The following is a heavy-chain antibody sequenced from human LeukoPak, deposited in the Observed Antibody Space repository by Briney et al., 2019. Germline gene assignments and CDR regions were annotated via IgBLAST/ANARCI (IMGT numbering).Heavy chain of an antibody. CDR1: GVSISSDY. J-gene: IGHJ4*01. D-gene: IGHD3-22*01. CDR2: IYYSGRT. Sequence: SETLSLTCTVSGVSISSDYWSWIRQPPGKGLEWIGYIYYSGRTYYNPSLKSRITISVDTSKNQFSLKLSSVTAADTAVYYCARGLPRAHANGYLDYCGHRTLVTVSS. CDR3: ARGLPRAHANGYLDY. V-gene: IGHV4-59*12.